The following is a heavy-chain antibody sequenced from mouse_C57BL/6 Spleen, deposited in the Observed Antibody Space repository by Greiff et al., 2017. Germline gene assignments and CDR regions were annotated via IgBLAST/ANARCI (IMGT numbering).Heavy chain of an antibody. CDR1: GYTFTSYW. CDR3: ARTRITTSLFDY. J-gene: IGHJ2*01. Sequence: QVQLQQPGAELVRPGTSVKLSCKASGYTFTSYWMHWVKQRPGQGLEWIGVIDPSDSYTNYNQKFKGKATLTVDTSSSTAYMQLSSLTSEDSAVYYCARTRITTSLFDYWGQGTTLTVSS. CDR2: IDPSDSYT. V-gene: IGHV1-59*01. D-gene: IGHD1-1*01.